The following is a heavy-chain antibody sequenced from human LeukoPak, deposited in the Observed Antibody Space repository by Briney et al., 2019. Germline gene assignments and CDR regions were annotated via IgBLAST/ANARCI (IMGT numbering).Heavy chain of an antibody. CDR1: GFTFSSYV. V-gene: IGHV3-30-3*01. CDR2: ISYDGSNK. Sequence: GGSLRLSCAASGFTFSSYVMHWVRQAPGKGLEWVAVISYDGSNKYYADSVKGRFTISRDNSKNTLYLQMNSLRAEDTAVYYCARGLNWFDPWGQGTLVTVSS. J-gene: IGHJ5*02. CDR3: ARGLNWFDP.